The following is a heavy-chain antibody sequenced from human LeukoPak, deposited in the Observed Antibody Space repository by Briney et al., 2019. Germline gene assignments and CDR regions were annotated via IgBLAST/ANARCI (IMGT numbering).Heavy chain of an antibody. CDR1: GGTFSSYA. J-gene: IGHJ6*03. CDR3: ARAIAVAGSHYYYMDV. Sequence: SVKVSCKASGGTFSSYAISWVRQAPGQGLEWMGGIIPIFGTANYAQKFQGRVTITTDESTSTAYMELSSLRSEDTAVYYCARAIAVAGSHYYYMDVWGKGTTVTVSS. V-gene: IGHV1-69*05. D-gene: IGHD6-19*01. CDR2: IIPIFGTA.